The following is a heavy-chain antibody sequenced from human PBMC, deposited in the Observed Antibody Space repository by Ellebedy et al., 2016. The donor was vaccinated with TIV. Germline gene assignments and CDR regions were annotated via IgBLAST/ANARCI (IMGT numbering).Heavy chain of an antibody. CDR1: GYTFTTYG. J-gene: IGHJ1*01. Sequence: AASVKVSCKASGYTFTTYGITWVRQAPGQGPEWMGWIGTYDGNTKYAQKLQGRVTMTRDTSTSTAYMELRSLRSDDTAVYYCARDRAGSSSSDFQHWGPGTLVTVSS. CDR3: ARDRAGSSSSDFQH. D-gene: IGHD6-6*01. V-gene: IGHV1-18*04. CDR2: IGTYDGNT.